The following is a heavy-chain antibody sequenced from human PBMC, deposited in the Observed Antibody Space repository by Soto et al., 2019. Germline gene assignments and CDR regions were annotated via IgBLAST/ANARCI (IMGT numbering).Heavy chain of an antibody. CDR3: ARWRLRGWFDP. V-gene: IGHV4-34*01. CDR1: GGSFSGYY. Sequence: QVQLQQWGAGLLKPSETLSLTCAVYGGSFSGYYWSWIRQPPGKGLEWIGEINHSGSTNYNPSLKSRVTISVDTSKNQFSLKLSSVTAADTAVYYCARWRLRGWFDPWGQGTLVTVSS. CDR2: INHSGST. D-gene: IGHD2-8*01. J-gene: IGHJ5*02.